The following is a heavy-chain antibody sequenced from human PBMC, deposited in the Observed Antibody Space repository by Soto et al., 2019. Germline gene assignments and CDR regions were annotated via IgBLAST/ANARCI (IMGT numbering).Heavy chain of an antibody. D-gene: IGHD5-12*01. CDR3: ARGYSGYDYNFDY. CDR1: GCDTLSGSFF. J-gene: IGHJ4*02. CDR2: IFNSGSA. Sequence: TLSHHCSVSGCDTLSGSFFWMWIPQRPGKGLECLGYIFNSGSAYYNPSLRSRATISLDTFKNEFSLTLRSVTAADTAVYFCARGYSGYDYNFDYWGQGISVTVSS. V-gene: IGHV4-31*03.